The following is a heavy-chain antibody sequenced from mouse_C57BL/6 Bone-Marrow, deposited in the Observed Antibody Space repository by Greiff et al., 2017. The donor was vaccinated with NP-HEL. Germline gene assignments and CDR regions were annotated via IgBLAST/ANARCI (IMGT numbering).Heavy chain of an antibody. D-gene: IGHD1-1*01. CDR2: IAPENGAT. CDR1: GFNIKDAY. CDR3: TTGGSSPYAMDY. Sequence: EVQLQQSGAELVRPGASVKLSCTVSGFNIKDAYMHWVKQRPEQGLEWIGWIAPENGATEYASKFQGKATITADTSSNTAYLQLSSLTSEDTSVNYCTTGGSSPYAMDYWGQGTSVTVSS. V-gene: IGHV14-4*01. J-gene: IGHJ4*01.